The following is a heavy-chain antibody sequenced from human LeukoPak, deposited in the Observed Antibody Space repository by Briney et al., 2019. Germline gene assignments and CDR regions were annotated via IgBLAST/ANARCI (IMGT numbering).Heavy chain of an antibody. Sequence: GGSLRLSCAASGFTFSSYGMHWVRRAPGKGLEWVAVIWYDGSNKYYADSVKGRFTISRDNSKNTLYLQMNSLRAEDTAVYYCARDQMYYYDSSGYPDYWGQGTLVTVSS. V-gene: IGHV3-33*01. CDR2: IWYDGSNK. J-gene: IGHJ4*02. CDR1: GFTFSSYG. CDR3: ARDQMYYYDSSGYPDY. D-gene: IGHD3-22*01.